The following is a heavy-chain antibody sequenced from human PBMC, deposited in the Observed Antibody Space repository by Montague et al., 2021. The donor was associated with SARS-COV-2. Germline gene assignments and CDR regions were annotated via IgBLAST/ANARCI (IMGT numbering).Heavy chain of an antibody. Sequence: SETLSLTCAVSGGSISSSNWWSWVRQPPGKGLEWIGEIYHNGSTNNNPSLKSRVTISVDKSKNQFSLKLSSVTAADTAVYYCASRGAVAGKVYFQHWGQGTLVTVSS. V-gene: IGHV4-4*02. CDR2: IYHNGST. D-gene: IGHD6-19*01. CDR3: ASRGAVAGKVYFQH. CDR1: GGSISSSNW. J-gene: IGHJ1*01.